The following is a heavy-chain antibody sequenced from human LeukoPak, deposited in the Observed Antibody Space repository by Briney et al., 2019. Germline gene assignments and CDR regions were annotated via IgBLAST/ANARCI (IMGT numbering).Heavy chain of an antibody. Sequence: GGSLRLSCAASGFTFSSYSMNWVRQAPGKGLEWVSSISSSSSYIYYADSVKGRFTISRDNAKNSLYLQMNSLRAEDTAVYYCARDPGIMIFSAGPGYWGQGTLVTVSS. D-gene: IGHD3-9*01. V-gene: IGHV3-21*01. CDR1: GFTFSSYS. CDR2: ISSSSSYI. J-gene: IGHJ4*02. CDR3: ARDPGIMIFSAGPGY.